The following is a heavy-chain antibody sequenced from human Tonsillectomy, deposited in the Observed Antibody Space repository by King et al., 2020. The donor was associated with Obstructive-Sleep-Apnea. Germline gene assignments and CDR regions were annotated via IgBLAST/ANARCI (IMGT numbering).Heavy chain of an antibody. V-gene: IGHV4-30-4*01. CDR2: IYYSGIT. CDR1: GGSISSGDYY. J-gene: IGHJ5*02. Sequence: QLQESGPRLVKPSQTLSLTCTVSGGSISSGDYYWSWIRQPPGKGLEWIGYIYYSGITYYKSSLKSRVTISVDTYKNQFSLKLSSVTAADTAVYYCAIDLGSVTTGGWFDPWGQGTLVTVSS. CDR3: AIDLGSVTTGGWFDP. D-gene: IGHD4-17*01.